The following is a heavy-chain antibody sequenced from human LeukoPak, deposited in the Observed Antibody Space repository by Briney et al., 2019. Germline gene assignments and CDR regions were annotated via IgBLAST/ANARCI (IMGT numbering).Heavy chain of an antibody. CDR1: GGSINNYY. Sequence: SETLSLTCTVSGGSINNYYWSWIRQPPGKGLEWIGYIYYSGSTNYNPSLKSRVTISVDTSKNQFSLKLSSVTAADTAVYYCARALRGPFDYWGQGTLVTVSS. J-gene: IGHJ4*02. V-gene: IGHV4-59*01. CDR2: IYYSGST. CDR3: ARALRGPFDY. D-gene: IGHD3-10*01.